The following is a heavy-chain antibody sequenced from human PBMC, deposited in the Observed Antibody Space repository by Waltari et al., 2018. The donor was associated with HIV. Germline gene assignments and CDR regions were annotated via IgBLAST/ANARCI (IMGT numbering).Heavy chain of an antibody. CDR3: ARDSVILTGYYAPYYYYGMDV. CDR1: GGSGSSGSYY. V-gene: IGHV4-61*01. J-gene: IGHJ6*02. D-gene: IGHD3-9*01. CDR2: IYYSGST. Sequence: QVQLQESGPGLVKPSETLSLTCTVSGGSGSSGSYYWSWIRQPPGKGLEWIGYIYYSGSTNYNPSLKSRVTISVDTSKNQFSLKLSSVTAADTAVYYCARDSVILTGYYAPYYYYGMDVWGQGTTVTVSS.